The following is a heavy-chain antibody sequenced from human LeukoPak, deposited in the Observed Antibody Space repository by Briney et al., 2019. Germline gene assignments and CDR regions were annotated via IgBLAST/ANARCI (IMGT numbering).Heavy chain of an antibody. Sequence: GGSLRLSCAASGFTFSSYGMSLVRQAPGKGLEWVSAISGSGGSTYYADSVKGRFAISRGNSKNSLYLQMNSLRAEDTAVYYCAELGITMIGGVWGKGTTVTISS. V-gene: IGHV3-23*01. D-gene: IGHD3-10*02. CDR3: AELGITMIGGV. J-gene: IGHJ6*04. CDR1: GFTFSSYG. CDR2: ISGSGGST.